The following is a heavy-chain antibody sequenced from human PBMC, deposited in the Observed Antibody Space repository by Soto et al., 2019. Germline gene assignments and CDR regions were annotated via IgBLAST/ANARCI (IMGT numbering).Heavy chain of an antibody. Sequence: SETLSLTCTVSGGSISSGGYYWSWIRQHPGKGLEWIGYIYYSGSTYYNPSLKSRVTISVDTSKNQFSLKLSSVTAADTAVYYCARVELGRGVATTHYYYYYYMDVWGKGTTVTVSS. D-gene: IGHD5-12*01. CDR1: GGSISSGGYY. V-gene: IGHV4-31*03. J-gene: IGHJ6*03. CDR3: ARVELGRGVATTHYYYYYYMDV. CDR2: IYYSGST.